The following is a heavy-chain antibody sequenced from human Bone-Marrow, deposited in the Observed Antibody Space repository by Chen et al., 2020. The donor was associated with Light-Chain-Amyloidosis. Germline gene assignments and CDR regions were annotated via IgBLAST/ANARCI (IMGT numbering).Heavy chain of an antibody. CDR1: GYTFPNYW. CDR2: IYPDDSHA. Sequence: EGKGEKKGTEVKKEGESLKISCKGSGYTFPNYWIGWVRQMPGKGLEWVGVIYPDDSHAISLPSFPLPFPFSPPPSLSPSSLPSFLLPSSPPSLYYCASRRDGYNFDYWGQGTLVTVSS. CDR3: ASRRDGYNFDY. V-gene: IGHV5-51*01. D-gene: IGHD5-12*01. J-gene: IGHJ4*02.